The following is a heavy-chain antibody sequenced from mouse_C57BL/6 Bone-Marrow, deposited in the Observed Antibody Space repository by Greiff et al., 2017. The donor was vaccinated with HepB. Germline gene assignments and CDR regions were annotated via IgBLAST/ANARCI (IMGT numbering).Heavy chain of an antibody. V-gene: IGHV5-4*01. CDR1: GFTFSSYA. J-gene: IGHJ3*01. Sequence: EVKLMESGGGLVKPGGSLKLSCAASGFTFSSYAMSWVRQTPEKRLEWVATISDGGSYTYYPDNVKGRFTISRDNAKNNLYLQMSHLKSEDTAMYYCARDRREYPAWFAYWGQGTLVTVSA. CDR2: ISDGGSYT. D-gene: IGHD5-1*01. CDR3: ARDRREYPAWFAY.